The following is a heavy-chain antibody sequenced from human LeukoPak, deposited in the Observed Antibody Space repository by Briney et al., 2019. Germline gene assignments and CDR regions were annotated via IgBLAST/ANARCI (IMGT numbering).Heavy chain of an antibody. CDR1: GYTFTSYW. V-gene: IGHV5-51*01. Sequence: GESLKISCKSSGYTFTSYWIGWVRQMPGKGLEWMGIIFPGDSDTRYSPSFQGQVTISADKSISTAYLQWSSLKASDTAIYCCARRDSSGYSEYWGQGTLVTVSS. CDR2: IFPGDSDT. J-gene: IGHJ4*02. D-gene: IGHD3-22*01. CDR3: ARRDSSGYSEY.